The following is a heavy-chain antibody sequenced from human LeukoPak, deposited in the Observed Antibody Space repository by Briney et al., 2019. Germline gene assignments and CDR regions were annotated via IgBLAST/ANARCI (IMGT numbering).Heavy chain of an antibody. Sequence: GGSLRLSCVASGGFAFSTLVLSWVRQTPVKGLGGVSVISTSGDDTYYTDSVKGRFTIARANSKNTVYLQMNSLRVEDTAVYYCANSRGNTVPYTWFDSWGQGTLVTVSS. CDR3: ANSRGNTVPYTWFDS. J-gene: IGHJ5*01. CDR2: ISTSGDDT. D-gene: IGHD2-2*01. CDR1: GGFAFSTLV. V-gene: IGHV3-23*01.